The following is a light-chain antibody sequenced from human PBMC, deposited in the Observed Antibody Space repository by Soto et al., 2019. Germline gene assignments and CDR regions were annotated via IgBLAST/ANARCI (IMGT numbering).Light chain of an antibody. CDR2: DVS. J-gene: IGLJ2*01. V-gene: IGLV2-14*03. CDR1: SRDVGGYNY. CDR3: SSYTISNTLVI. Sequence: QSALTQPASVSGSPRQSITISCTGTSRDVGGYNYVSWYQQHPGKAPKLLIFDVSNRPSGVSNRFSGSKSGNTASLTISGLQAEDEADYYCSSYTISNTLVIFGGGTKLTVL.